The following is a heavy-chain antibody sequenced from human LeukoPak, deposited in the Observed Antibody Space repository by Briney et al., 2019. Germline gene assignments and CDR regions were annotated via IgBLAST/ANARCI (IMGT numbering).Heavy chain of an antibody. D-gene: IGHD6-19*01. CDR2: IYYSGST. CDR1: GGSISSYY. V-gene: IGHV4-59*01. Sequence: TSETLSLTCTVSGGSISSYYWSWIRQPPGKGLEWSGYIYYSGSTNYNPSLKSRVTISVDTSKNQFSLKLSSVTAADTAVYYCARARYSSGWLYFDYWGQGTLVTVSS. CDR3: ARARYSSGWLYFDY. J-gene: IGHJ4*02.